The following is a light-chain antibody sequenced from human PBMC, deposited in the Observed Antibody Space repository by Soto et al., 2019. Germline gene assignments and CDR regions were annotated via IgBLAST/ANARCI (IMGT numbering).Light chain of an antibody. V-gene: IGLV1-40*01. CDR3: QSYDSSLSGSYVV. J-gene: IGLJ2*01. CDR2: GNS. Sequence: QSVLTQPPSVSGAPGQRVTISCTGSSSNIGAGYDVHWYQQLPGTAPKLLIYGNSNRPSGVPDRFSGSNSGTSASLAITGLQAEDEADYYCQSYDSSLSGSYVVFGGGTKVTVL. CDR1: SSNIGAGYD.